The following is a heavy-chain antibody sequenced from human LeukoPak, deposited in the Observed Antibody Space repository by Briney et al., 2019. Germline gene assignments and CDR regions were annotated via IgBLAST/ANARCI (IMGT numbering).Heavy chain of an antibody. CDR2: ISSSSSYI. Sequence: GGSLRLSCAASGFTFSSYSMNWVRQAPGKGLGWVSSISSSSSYIYYADSVKGRFTISRDNAKNSLYLQMNSLRAEDTAVHYCARDKEWLVRFDYWGQGTLVTVSS. CDR1: GFTFSSYS. J-gene: IGHJ4*02. D-gene: IGHD6-19*01. V-gene: IGHV3-21*01. CDR3: ARDKEWLVRFDY.